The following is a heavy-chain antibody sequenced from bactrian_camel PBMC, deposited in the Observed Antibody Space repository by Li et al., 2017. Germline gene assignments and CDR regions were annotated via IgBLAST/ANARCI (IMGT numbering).Heavy chain of an antibody. CDR1: GHSRGGNC. CDR2: IRNSGGET. D-gene: IGHD6*01. V-gene: IGHV3S61*01. J-gene: IGHJ4*01. CDR3: ATLEGWYWSNY. Sequence: HVQLVESGGDSVQPGGSLRLTCEVSGHSRGGNCVGWFRLPPGRAPAEREGIAAIRNSGGETWYHDSVKGRFTISQNKAKNTVYLQMNSLKTEDTAVYFCATLEGWYWSNYWGQGTQVTVS.